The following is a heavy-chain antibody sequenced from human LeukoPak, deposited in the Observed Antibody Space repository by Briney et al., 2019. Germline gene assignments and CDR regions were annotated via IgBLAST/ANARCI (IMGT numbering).Heavy chain of an antibody. CDR2: IKQDGIEK. J-gene: IGHJ3*02. D-gene: IGHD3-22*01. CDR3: ARDDYDSSGYSGAFDI. V-gene: IGHV3-7*01. CDR1: GFTFSTYN. Sequence: GESLRLSCAASGFTFSTYNMNWVRQAPGKGLEWVANIKQDGIEKYYVDSMKGRSTISRDNAKNSLYLKMNSLRAEDTAVYYCARDDYDSSGYSGAFDIWGQGTMVTVSS.